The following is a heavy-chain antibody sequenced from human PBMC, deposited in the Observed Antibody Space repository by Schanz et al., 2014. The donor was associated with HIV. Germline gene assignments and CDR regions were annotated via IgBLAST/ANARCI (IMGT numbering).Heavy chain of an antibody. V-gene: IGHV3-23*01. CDR3: VKAYSSGFSGAGS. J-gene: IGHJ5*02. D-gene: IGHD5-18*01. Sequence: EVQLLESGGGLVQPGGSLRLSCAASGFTFSSYAMTWVRQAPGKGLDWVSTISGSDGDRYYADSVKGRFTISRDNSRNALYLHMNSLRADDTAIYYCVKAYSSGFSGAGSWGQGALVTVSS. CDR2: ISGSDGDR. CDR1: GFTFSSYA.